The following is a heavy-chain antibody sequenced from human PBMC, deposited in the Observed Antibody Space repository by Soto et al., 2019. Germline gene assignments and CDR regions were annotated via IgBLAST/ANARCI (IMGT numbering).Heavy chain of an antibody. V-gene: IGHV3-30*18. J-gene: IGHJ5*02. Sequence: GSLRLSCAASGFTFSSYGMHWVRQAPGKGLEWVAVISYDGSNKYYADSVKGRFTISRDNSKNTLYLQMNSLRAEDTAVYYCAKGGRYFDSNWFDPWGQGTLVTVSS. CDR1: GFTFSSYG. D-gene: IGHD3-9*01. CDR2: ISYDGSNK. CDR3: AKGGRYFDSNWFDP.